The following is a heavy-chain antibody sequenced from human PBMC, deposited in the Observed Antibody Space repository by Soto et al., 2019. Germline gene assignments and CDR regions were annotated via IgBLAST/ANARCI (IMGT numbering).Heavy chain of an antibody. CDR2: IIPICGTA. Sequence: QVQLVQSGAEVKKTGSSVKVSCKASGGTFSSYAISWVRQAHGQGLEWMGGIIPICGTANYAKKFQGRITITADKSKRTAYMELRSLRSEDTAVYYCAREKYVGWLDGEGMYVWGQGTTVTYSS. CDR3: AREKYVGWLDGEGMYV. CDR1: GGTFSSYA. J-gene: IGHJ6*02. D-gene: IGHD1-26*01. V-gene: IGHV1-69*06.